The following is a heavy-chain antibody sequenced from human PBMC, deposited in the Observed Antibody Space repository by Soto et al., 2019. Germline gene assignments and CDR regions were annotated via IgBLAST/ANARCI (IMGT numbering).Heavy chain of an antibody. J-gene: IGHJ3*01. D-gene: IGHD3-3*01. CDR1: GYTFTNYG. CDR2: ISTHNGNT. CDR3: AREGILGLFDAYDL. V-gene: IGHV1-18*04. Sequence: ASVKVSCKASGYTFTNYGVSRVRQAPGQRLEWMGWISTHNGNTIYAQKFQGRVIMTMDTSTTTVYMELRSLRPDDTAVYLCAREGILGLFDAYDLWGQGTMVTVSS.